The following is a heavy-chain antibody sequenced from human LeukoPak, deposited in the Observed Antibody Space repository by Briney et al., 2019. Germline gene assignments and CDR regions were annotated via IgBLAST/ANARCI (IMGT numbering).Heavy chain of an antibody. V-gene: IGHV1-18*01. J-gene: IGHJ4*02. CDR2: ISAYNGNT. CDR1: GYTFTSYG. CDR3: AGDRPSSRGYFDY. Sequence: ASVKVSCKASGYTFTSYGISWVRQAPGQGLEWMGWISAYNGNTNYAQKLQGRVTMTTDTSTSTADMELRSLRSDDTAVYYCAGDRPSSRGYFDYWGQGTLVTVSS.